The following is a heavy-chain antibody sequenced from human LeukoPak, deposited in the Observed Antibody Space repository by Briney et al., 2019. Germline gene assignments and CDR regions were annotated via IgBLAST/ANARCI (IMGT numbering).Heavy chain of an antibody. J-gene: IGHJ4*02. Sequence: GGSLRLSCAASGFTFSSYAMTWVRQAPGKGLEWVSTLSGSGGSTYYADSVKGRFTISRDNAKNSLYPQMNSLRAEDTAVYYCARVATAMVHFDYWGQGTLVTVSS. CDR3: ARVATAMVHFDY. CDR2: LSGSGGST. D-gene: IGHD5-18*01. CDR1: GFTFSSYA. V-gene: IGHV3-23*01.